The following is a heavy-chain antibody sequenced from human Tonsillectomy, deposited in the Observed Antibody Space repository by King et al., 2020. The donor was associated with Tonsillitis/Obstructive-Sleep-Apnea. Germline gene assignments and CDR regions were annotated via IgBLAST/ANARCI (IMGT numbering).Heavy chain of an antibody. Sequence: VQLQQWGAGLLKSSETLSLTCAVYGGSFSGYYWSWIRQPPGNGLEWIGEINHSGSTNYNPSLKSRVTISVDTSKNQFSLKLSSLTAAETAMYYCARGLAWTYCGGDCSYYFDYWGQGTLVTVSS. CDR2: INHSGST. J-gene: IGHJ4*02. CDR3: ARGLAWTYCGGDCSYYFDY. V-gene: IGHV4-34*01. D-gene: IGHD2-21*01. CDR1: GGSFSGYY.